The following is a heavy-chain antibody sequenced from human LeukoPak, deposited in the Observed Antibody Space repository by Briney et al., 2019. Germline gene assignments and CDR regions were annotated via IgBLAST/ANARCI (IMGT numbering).Heavy chain of an antibody. V-gene: IGHV1-69*05. CDR2: IIPIFGTA. Sequence: SVKVSCKASGGTFSSYDISWVRQAPGQGLEWMGRIIPIFGTANYAQKFQGRVTITTDESTSTAYMELSSLRSEDTAVYYCARDGAKSYSSSWYWFDPWGQGTLVTVSS. CDR1: GGTFSSYD. CDR3: ARDGAKSYSSSWYWFDP. J-gene: IGHJ5*02. D-gene: IGHD6-13*01.